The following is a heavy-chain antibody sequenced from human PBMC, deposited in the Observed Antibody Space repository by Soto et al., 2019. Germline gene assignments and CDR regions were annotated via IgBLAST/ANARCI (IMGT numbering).Heavy chain of an antibody. D-gene: IGHD2-8*01. CDR2: ISGYNGDT. Sequence: QGKLVQSGGEVKKPGASVKVSCKTSGYTFSRYGISWVRQAPGQGLEWMGWISGYNGDTNYARKFQGRVTMTIDTSTTTAYMELRSLTSDDTAVYYCAKNGQPPYYYYGLDVWGQGTTVTVSS. CDR3: AKNGQPPYYYYGLDV. CDR1: GYTFSRYG. J-gene: IGHJ6*02. V-gene: IGHV1-18*01.